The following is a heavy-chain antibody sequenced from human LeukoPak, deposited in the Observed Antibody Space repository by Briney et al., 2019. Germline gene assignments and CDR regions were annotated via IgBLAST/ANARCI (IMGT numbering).Heavy chain of an antibody. CDR1: GFTFSSYA. J-gene: IGHJ4*02. CDR3: AKDLSLATIAYDY. D-gene: IGHD5-12*01. CDR2: ISGSGGST. Sequence: GGSLRLSCAASGFTFSSYAMSWVRQAPGEGLEWVSAISGSGGSTYYADSVKGRFTISRDNSENTLYLQMNSLRAEDTAVYYCAKDLSLATIAYDYWGQGTLVTVSS. V-gene: IGHV3-23*01.